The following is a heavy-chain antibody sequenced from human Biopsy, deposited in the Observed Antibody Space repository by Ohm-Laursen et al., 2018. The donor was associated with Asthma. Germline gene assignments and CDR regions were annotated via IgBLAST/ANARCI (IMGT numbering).Heavy chain of an antibody. V-gene: IGHV3-30*18. CDR1: GFMFGSFG. J-gene: IGHJ4*02. CDR3: AKRRGYSGHDNDY. Sequence: SLRLSCAASGFMFGSFGMHWVRQAPGKGLEWVAVISYDGNHKFYEDPVKGRFTISRDNSKNTLYLQMNSLRTEDTAVYYCAKRRGYSGHDNDYWGQGTLVTVSS. CDR2: ISYDGNHK. D-gene: IGHD5-12*01.